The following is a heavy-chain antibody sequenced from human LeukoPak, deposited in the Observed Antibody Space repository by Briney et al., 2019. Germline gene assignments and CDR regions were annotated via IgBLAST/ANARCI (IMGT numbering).Heavy chain of an antibody. Sequence: PGGSLRLSCAASGFTFSSYGMHWVRQAPGKGLEWVAVISYDGSNKYYADSVKGRFTISRDNSKNTLYLQMNSLRAEDTAVYYCAQDGGILWGQGTLVTVSS. CDR3: AQDGGIL. CDR2: ISYDGSNK. V-gene: IGHV3-30*18. CDR1: GFTFSSYG. J-gene: IGHJ4*02. D-gene: IGHD3-16*01.